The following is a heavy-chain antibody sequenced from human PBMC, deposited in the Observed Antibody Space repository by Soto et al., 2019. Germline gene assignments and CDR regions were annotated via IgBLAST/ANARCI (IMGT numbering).Heavy chain of an antibody. Sequence: GGSLRLSCAASGFTFSSYDMHWVRQATGKGLEWVSAIGTAGDPYYPGSVKGRFTISRENAKNSLYLQMNSLRAGDTAVYYCARLHCSSTSCYFDYWGQGTLVTVSS. V-gene: IGHV3-13*05. CDR3: ARLHCSSTSCYFDY. D-gene: IGHD2-2*01. CDR1: GFTFSSYD. J-gene: IGHJ4*02. CDR2: IGTAGDP.